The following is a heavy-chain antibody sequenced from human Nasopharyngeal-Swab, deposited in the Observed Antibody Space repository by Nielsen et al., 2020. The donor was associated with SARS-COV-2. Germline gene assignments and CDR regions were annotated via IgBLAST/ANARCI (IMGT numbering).Heavy chain of an antibody. J-gene: IGHJ5*02. CDR1: GVSITSQH. CDR2: ISHNSGT. Sequence: SETLSLTCTVSGVSITSQHWSWIRQPPGKGLEWIGYISHNSGTSSNPSLKSRVTMFMDTSKNQFSLRLRSVTAADTAVYYCAKEGATGWFDPWGQGTLVTVSS. V-gene: IGHV4-59*11. CDR3: AKEGATGWFDP.